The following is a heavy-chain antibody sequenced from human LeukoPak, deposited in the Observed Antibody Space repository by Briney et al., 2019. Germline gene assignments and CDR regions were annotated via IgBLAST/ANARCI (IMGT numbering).Heavy chain of an antibody. D-gene: IGHD3-3*01. CDR2: ISAYNCNT. J-gene: IGHJ6*02. CDR1: GYTFTSYG. Sequence: GASVKVSCRGSGYTFTSYGISWVRQAPGQGLEWMGWISAYNCNTNYAQKLQGRVTMTTDTSTSTAYMELRSLRSDDTAVYYCARDEIFSYYYGMDVWGQGTTVTVSS. CDR3: ARDEIFSYYYGMDV. V-gene: IGHV1-18*01.